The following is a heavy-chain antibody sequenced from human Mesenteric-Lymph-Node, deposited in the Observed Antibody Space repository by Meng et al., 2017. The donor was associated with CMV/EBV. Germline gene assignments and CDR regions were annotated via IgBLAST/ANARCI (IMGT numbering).Heavy chain of an antibody. CDR1: GFTFSSYW. CDR2: IKQDGSEK. J-gene: IGHJ4*02. Sequence: GESLKISCAASGFTFSSYWMSWVRQAPGKGLEWVANIKQDGSEKYYVDSVKGRFTISRDNAKNSLYLQMNSLRAEDTAVYYCARDSGSDAFFDYWGQGTLVTVSS. D-gene: IGHD6-25*01. CDR3: ARDSGSDAFFDY. V-gene: IGHV3-7*01.